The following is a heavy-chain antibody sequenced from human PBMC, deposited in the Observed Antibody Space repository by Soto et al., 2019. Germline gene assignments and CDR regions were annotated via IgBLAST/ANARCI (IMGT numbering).Heavy chain of an antibody. J-gene: IGHJ4*02. Sequence: PSETLSLTCTVSGGSISSYYWSWIRQPPGKGLEWIGYIYYSGSTNYNPSLKSRVTISVDTSKNQFSLKLTSVTAADTAVYLCARGDRFNYIDYWGQGTLVTVSS. CDR2: IYYSGST. CDR3: ARGDRFNYIDY. D-gene: IGHD3-10*01. V-gene: IGHV4-59*01. CDR1: GGSISSYY.